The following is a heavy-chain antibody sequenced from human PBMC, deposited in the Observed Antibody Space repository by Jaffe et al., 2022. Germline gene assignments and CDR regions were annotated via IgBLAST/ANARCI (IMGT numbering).Heavy chain of an antibody. CDR2: INSDGSST. CDR1: GFTFSSYW. CDR3: ARARYCSGGSCYYYYMDV. J-gene: IGHJ6*03. D-gene: IGHD2-15*01. V-gene: IGHV3-74*01. Sequence: EVQLVESGGGLVQPGGSLRLSCAASGFTFSSYWMHWVRQAPGKGLVWVSRINSDGSSTSYADSVKGRFTISRDNAKNTLYLQMNSLRAEDTAVYYCARARYCSGGSCYYYYMDVWGKGTTVTVSS.